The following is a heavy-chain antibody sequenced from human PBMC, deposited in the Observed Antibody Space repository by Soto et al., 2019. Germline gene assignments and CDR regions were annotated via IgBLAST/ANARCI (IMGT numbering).Heavy chain of an antibody. Sequence: SETLSLTCTVSGGSISSSSYYWGWIRQPPGKGLEWIGYIYYSGSTNYNPSLKSRVTISVDTSKNQFSLKLSSVTAADTAVYYCARGVDRYYDILTGYYVDYWGQGTLVTVSS. CDR3: ARGVDRYYDILTGYYVDY. D-gene: IGHD3-9*01. CDR1: GGSISSSSYY. V-gene: IGHV4-61*05. J-gene: IGHJ4*02. CDR2: IYYSGST.